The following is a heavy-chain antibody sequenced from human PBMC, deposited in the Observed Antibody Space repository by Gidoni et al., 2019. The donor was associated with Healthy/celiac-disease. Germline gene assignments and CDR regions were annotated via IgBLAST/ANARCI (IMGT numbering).Heavy chain of an antibody. V-gene: IGHV3-23*01. CDR1: GFPFSSYA. CDR3: AIKYKDD. J-gene: IGHJ4*02. CDR2: SRGRGGST. D-gene: IGHD1-20*01. Sequence: VQLLDSGGGLVQPGVSLILSCAASGFPFSSYAMSWVRQAPGKGLGWVAASRGRGGSTYYADSVKGRFNNARDNSKNTLYRQMNSLRAEDTAVYYDAIKYKDDWGQGTRVTVSS.